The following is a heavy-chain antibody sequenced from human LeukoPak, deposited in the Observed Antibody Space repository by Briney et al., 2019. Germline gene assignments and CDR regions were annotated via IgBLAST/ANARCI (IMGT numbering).Heavy chain of an antibody. D-gene: IGHD3-22*01. J-gene: IGHJ4*02. CDR1: GFTFSSYE. V-gene: IGHV3-48*03. Sequence: GGSLRLSCAASGFTFSSYEMNWVRQAPGKGLEWVSYISSSGSTIYYADSAKGRFTISRDNAKNSLYLQMNSLRAEDTAVYYCARDSFPYYYDSSGYPNAFDYWGQGTLVTVSS. CDR2: ISSSGSTI. CDR3: ARDSFPYYYDSSGYPNAFDY.